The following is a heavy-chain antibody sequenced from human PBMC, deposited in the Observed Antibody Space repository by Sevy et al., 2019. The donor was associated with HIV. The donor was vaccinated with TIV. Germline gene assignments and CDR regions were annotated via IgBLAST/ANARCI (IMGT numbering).Heavy chain of an antibody. CDR1: GFTFSSYA. J-gene: IGHJ3*02. CDR2: ISYDGSNK. V-gene: IGHV3-30-3*01. CDR3: ASSDSYCSGGSCYQKAFDI. D-gene: IGHD2-15*01. Sequence: GGSLRLSGAASGFTFSSYAMHWVRQAPGKGLEWVAVISYDGSNKYYADSVKGRFTISRDNSKNTLYLQMNSLRAEDTAVYYCASSDSYCSGGSCYQKAFDIWGQGTMVTVSS.